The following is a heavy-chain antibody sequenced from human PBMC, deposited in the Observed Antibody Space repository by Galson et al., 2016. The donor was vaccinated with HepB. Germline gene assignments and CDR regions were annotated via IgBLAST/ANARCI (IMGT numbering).Heavy chain of an antibody. V-gene: IGHV3-30-3*01. CDR2: VSRDASIT. D-gene: IGHD2-2*01. CDR3: ARELTSRFELDY. CDR1: GFTFSSFA. Sequence: SLRLSCAASGFTFSSFAMTWVRQAPGKGLEWVAVVSRDASITYYAKSMKGRFTISRDNSMNTLYLQMINLRDDDTGVYFCARELTSRFELDYWGQGALVIVSS. J-gene: IGHJ4*02.